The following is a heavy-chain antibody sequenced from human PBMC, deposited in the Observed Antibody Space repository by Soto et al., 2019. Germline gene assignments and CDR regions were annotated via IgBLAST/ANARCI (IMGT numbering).Heavy chain of an antibody. V-gene: IGHV4-30-4*01. CDR3: ARGGDIVVVVAPGAFDI. J-gene: IGHJ3*02. CDR1: GGSITSVDYY. CDR2: IYYSGST. Sequence: PSETLSLTCTVSGGSITSVDYYWSWIRQPPGKGLEWIGYIYYSGSTNYNPSLKSRVTISVDTSKNQFSLKLSSVTAADTAVYYCARGGDIVVVVAPGAFDIWGQGTMVTVSS. D-gene: IGHD2-15*01.